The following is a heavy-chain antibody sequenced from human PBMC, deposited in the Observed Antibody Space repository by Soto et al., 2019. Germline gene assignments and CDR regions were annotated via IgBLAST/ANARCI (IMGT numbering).Heavy chain of an antibody. J-gene: IGHJ5*02. CDR1: GGTFSSYT. CDR2: IIPILGIA. CDR3: ARRVAAADHNWFDP. D-gene: IGHD6-13*01. Sequence: QVQLVQSGAEVKKPGSSVKVSCKASGGTFSSYTISWVRQVPGQGLEWMGRIIPILGIANYAQKFQGRVTITADKSTSTAYMELSSLRSEDTAVYYCARRVAAADHNWFDPWGQGTLVTVSS. V-gene: IGHV1-69*02.